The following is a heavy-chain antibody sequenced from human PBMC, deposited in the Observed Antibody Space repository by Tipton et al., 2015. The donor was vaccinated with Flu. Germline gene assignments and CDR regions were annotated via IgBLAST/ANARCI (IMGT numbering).Heavy chain of an antibody. J-gene: IGHJ1*01. CDR2: INPSGGST. CDR1: GYTFTSYY. CDR3: ARDAGQGYYDSSGYYPEYFQH. Sequence: QVQLVQSGPEVKKPGASVKVSCKASGYTFTSYYMHWVRQAPGQGLEWMGIINPSGGSTSYAQKFQGRVTRTRDTSTSTVYMELSSLRSEDTAVYYCARDAGQGYYDSSGYYPEYFQHWGQGTLVTVSS. V-gene: IGHV1-46*01. D-gene: IGHD3-22*01.